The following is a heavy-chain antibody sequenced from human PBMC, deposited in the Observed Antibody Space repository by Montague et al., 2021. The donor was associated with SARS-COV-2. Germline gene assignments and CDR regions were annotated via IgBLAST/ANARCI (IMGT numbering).Heavy chain of an antibody. V-gene: IGHV4-39*01. Sequence: SETLSLTCTVSGDSISSSMKYWGWIRQPPGKGLEWFGIIFYSGVTYYSPSLKSRVTIFVDTSKNEFSLKLNSVTAADTAVYYLARVGCSSNVCKWFDPRGQGTLVTVSS. D-gene: IGHD2-2*01. CDR3: ARVGCSSNVCKWFDP. J-gene: IGHJ5*02. CDR2: IFYSGVT. CDR1: GDSISSSMKY.